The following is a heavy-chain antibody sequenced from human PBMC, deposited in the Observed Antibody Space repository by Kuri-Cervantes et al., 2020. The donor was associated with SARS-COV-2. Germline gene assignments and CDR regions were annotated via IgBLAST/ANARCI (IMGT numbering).Heavy chain of an antibody. CDR3: TTRERKGPPPAAIGGYYYYGMDV. Sequence: GGSLRLSCAASGFTFSGSAMHWVRQASGKGLEWVGRIRSKANSYATAYAASVKGRFTISRGDSKNTAYLQMNSLKTEDTAVYYCTTRERKGPPPAAIGGYYYYGMDVWGQGTTVTVSS. CDR2: IRSKANSYAT. V-gene: IGHV3-73*01. J-gene: IGHJ6*02. CDR1: GFTFSGSA. D-gene: IGHD2-2*02.